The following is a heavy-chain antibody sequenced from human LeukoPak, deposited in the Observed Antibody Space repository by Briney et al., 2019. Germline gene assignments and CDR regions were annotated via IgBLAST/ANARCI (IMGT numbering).Heavy chain of an antibody. V-gene: IGHV4-59*01. Sequence: KPSETLSLTCTVSGGSISSYYWSWIRRPPGKGLEWIGYIYYSGSTNYNPSLKSRVTISVDTSKNQFSLKLSSVTAADTAVYYCARVMIKPKTYYYYYYMDVWGKGTTVTVSS. CDR1: GGSISSYY. CDR2: IYYSGST. CDR3: ARVMIKPKTYYYYYYMDV. J-gene: IGHJ6*03. D-gene: IGHD3-16*01.